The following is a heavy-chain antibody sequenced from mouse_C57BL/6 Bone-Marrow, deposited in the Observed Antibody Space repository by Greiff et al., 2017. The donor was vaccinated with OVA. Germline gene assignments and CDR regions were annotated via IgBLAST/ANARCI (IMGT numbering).Heavy chain of an antibody. D-gene: IGHD2-5*01. CDR1: GYTFTSYW. Sequence: QVQLKQPGAELVKPGASVKLSCKASGYTFTSYWMHWVKQRPGRGLEWIGRIDPNSGGTKYNEKFKSKATLTVDKPSSTAYMQLSSLTSEDSAVYYCARGGAYYSNFYWYFDVWGTGTTVTVSS. J-gene: IGHJ1*03. CDR2: IDPNSGGT. V-gene: IGHV1-72*01. CDR3: ARGGAYYSNFYWYFDV.